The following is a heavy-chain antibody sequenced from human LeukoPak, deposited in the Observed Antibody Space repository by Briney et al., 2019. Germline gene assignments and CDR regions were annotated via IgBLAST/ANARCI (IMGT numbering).Heavy chain of an antibody. CDR3: ARTTEAHSWRTRYYDYYMDV. V-gene: IGHV4-59*01. CDR1: GGSISSYY. Sequence: PSETLSLTCTVSGGSISSYYWSWIRQPPGKGLEWIGYIYYSGSTNYNPSLKSRVTISVDTSKNQFSLKLSSVTAADAAVYYCARTTEAHSWRTRYYDYYMDVWGKGTTVTVSS. CDR2: IYYSGST. J-gene: IGHJ6*03. D-gene: IGHD6-13*01.